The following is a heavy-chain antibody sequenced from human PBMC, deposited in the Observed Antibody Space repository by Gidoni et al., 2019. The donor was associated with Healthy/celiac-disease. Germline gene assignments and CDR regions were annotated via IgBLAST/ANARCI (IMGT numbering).Heavy chain of an antibody. CDR3: ARNSFDRLGPKLRFLEWLLEDDY. V-gene: IGHV4-39*01. J-gene: IGHJ4*02. D-gene: IGHD3-3*01. CDR2: IYYSGST. Sequence: SIYYSGSTYYNPSLKSRVTISVDTSKNQFSLKLSSVTAADTAVYYCARNSFDRLGPKLRFLEWLLEDDYWGQGTLVTVSS.